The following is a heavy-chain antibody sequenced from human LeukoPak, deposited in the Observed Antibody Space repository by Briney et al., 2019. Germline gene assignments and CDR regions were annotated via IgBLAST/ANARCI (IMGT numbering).Heavy chain of an antibody. CDR1: GYTFTSYD. Sequence: GASVKVSCKASGYTFTSYDINWVRQATGQGLEWMGWMNPNSGNTGYAQKFQGRVTMTRNTSISTAYMELSSLRSEDTAVYYCARDSSHTIFGVVILYYFDYWGQGTLVTVSS. J-gene: IGHJ4*02. CDR3: ARDSSHTIFGVVILYYFDY. CDR2: MNPNSGNT. V-gene: IGHV1-8*01. D-gene: IGHD3-3*01.